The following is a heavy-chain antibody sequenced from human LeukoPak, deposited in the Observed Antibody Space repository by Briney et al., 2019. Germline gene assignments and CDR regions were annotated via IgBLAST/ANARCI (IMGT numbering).Heavy chain of an antibody. D-gene: IGHD3-22*01. CDR1: GGSISSSSYY. J-gene: IGHJ4*02. Sequence: PSETLSLTCTVSGGSISSSSYYWGWIRQPPGKGLEWIGSIYYSGSTYYNPSLKSRVTISVDTSKNQFSLKLSSVTAADTAVYYCARHRGRYYYDSSGYYDYWGQGTLVTVSS. V-gene: IGHV4-39*01. CDR3: ARHRGRYYYDSSGYYDY. CDR2: IYYSGST.